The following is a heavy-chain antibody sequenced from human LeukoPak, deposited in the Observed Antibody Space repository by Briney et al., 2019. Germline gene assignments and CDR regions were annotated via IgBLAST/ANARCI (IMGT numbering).Heavy chain of an antibody. J-gene: IGHJ3*02. Sequence: SETLSLTCTVSGGSISSSSYYWGWIRQPPGQGLEWIGSIYYSGGTYYNPSLKSRVTISVDTSKNQFSLKLSSVTAADTAVYYCARPLVAGLSENDAFEIWGQGTMVTVPS. CDR2: IYYSGGT. CDR1: GGSISSSSYY. CDR3: ARPLVAGLSENDAFEI. D-gene: IGHD6-19*01. V-gene: IGHV4-39*01.